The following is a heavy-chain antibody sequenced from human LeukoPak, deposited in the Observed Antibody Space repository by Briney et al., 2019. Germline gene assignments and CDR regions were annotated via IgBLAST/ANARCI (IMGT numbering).Heavy chain of an antibody. CDR3: AKSYYGDTLDY. V-gene: IGHV3-23*01. Sequence: GGSLRLSCAASGFTFSNYAMSWVRQAPGKGLEWVSTTIVSGGSTYYADSVKGRFTISRDNSKNTLYLQMNSLRAEDTAVYYCAKSYYGDTLDYWGQGTLVTVSS. J-gene: IGHJ4*02. CDR1: GFTFSNYA. CDR2: TIVSGGST. D-gene: IGHD4-17*01.